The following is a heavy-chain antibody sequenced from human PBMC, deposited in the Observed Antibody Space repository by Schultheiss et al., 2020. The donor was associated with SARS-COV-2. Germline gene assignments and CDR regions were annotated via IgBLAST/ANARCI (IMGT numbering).Heavy chain of an antibody. Sequence: SETLSLTCAVSGGSISSSNWWSWVRQPPGKGLEWIGSIYYSGGTNYNPSLKSRVTISVDTSKNQFSLKLSSVTAADTAVYYCARAHCGGDCYYYWYFDLWGRGTLVTVSS. J-gene: IGHJ2*01. CDR2: IYYSGGT. CDR1: GGSISSSNW. CDR3: ARAHCGGDCYYYWYFDL. D-gene: IGHD2-21*02. V-gene: IGHV4-4*02.